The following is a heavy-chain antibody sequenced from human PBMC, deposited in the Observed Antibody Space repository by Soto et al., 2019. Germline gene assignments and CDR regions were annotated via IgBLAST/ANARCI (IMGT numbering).Heavy chain of an antibody. D-gene: IGHD2-2*01. CDR1: GLNFNIYS. CDR3: ASDSRAFDN. Sequence: EVQLVESGGGLVQPGGSLRLSCAVSGLNFNIYSMNWVRQVPGKGLEWISYISSSSSRIEYADSVKGRFTISRDNVRNLVYLQMDSLRDEDTAVYYCASDSRAFDNWGQGTLVTVSS. V-gene: IGHV3-48*02. CDR2: ISSSSSRI. J-gene: IGHJ4*02.